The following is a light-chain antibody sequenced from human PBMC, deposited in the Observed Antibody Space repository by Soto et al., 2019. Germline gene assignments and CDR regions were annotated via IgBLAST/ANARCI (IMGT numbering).Light chain of an antibody. CDR3: QQYNNWPLT. J-gene: IGKJ5*01. V-gene: IGKV3D-15*01. CDR1: QSVSSN. CDR2: GES. Sequence: EIVMTQSRATLSVSPGERATLSCRASQSVSSNLAWYQQKPGQAPRLIIYGESSRATGIPVRFSGSGSGTEFTLTISRLQSEDFAVYYCQQYNNWPLTFGQGTRLEIK.